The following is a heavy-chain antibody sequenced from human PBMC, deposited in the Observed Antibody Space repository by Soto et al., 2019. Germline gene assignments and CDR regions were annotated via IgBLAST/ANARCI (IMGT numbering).Heavy chain of an antibody. CDR2: IYYSGST. CDR3: AGYGSGSYYPSPWYFDL. D-gene: IGHD3-10*01. Sequence: QVQLQESGPGLVKPSETLSLTCTVSGGSISSYYWSWIRQPPGKGLEWIGYIYYSGSTNYNPSLKSRVTISVDTSKNQFSLKLSSVTAADTAVYYCAGYGSGSYYPSPWYFDLWGRGTLVTVSS. V-gene: IGHV4-59*01. J-gene: IGHJ2*01. CDR1: GGSISSYY.